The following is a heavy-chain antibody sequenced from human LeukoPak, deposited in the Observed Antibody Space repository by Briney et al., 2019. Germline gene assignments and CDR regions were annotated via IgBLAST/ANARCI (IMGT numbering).Heavy chain of an antibody. V-gene: IGHV1-8*01. CDR1: GYTFTSYD. J-gene: IGHJ4*02. D-gene: IGHD6-19*01. CDR2: MNPNSSNT. CDR3: ARGIAVAGPYFDY. Sequence: ASVKVSCKASGYTFTSYDINWVRQATGQGLEWMGWMNPNSSNTGYAQKFQGRVTMTRNTSISTAYMELSSLRSEDTAVYYCARGIAVAGPYFDYWGQGTLVTVSS.